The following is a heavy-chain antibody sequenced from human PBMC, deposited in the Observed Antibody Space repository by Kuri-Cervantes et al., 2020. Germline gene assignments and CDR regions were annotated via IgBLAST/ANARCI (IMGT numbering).Heavy chain of an antibody. J-gene: IGHJ5*02. Sequence: LRLSCTVSGGSISSGGYYWSWIRQHPGKGLEWIGYIYYSGSTYYNPSLKSRVTISVDTSKNQFSLKLSSVTAADTAVYYCAGVPAAIRAGGWFDPWGQGTLVTVSS. CDR3: AGVPAAIRAGGWFDP. V-gene: IGHV4-31*03. CDR1: GGSISSGGYY. CDR2: IYYSGST. D-gene: IGHD2-2*01.